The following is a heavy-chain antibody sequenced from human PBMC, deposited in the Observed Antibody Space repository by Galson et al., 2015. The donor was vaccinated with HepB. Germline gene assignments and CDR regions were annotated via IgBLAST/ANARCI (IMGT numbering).Heavy chain of an antibody. CDR3: ARSRIGYGGNMGLLDF. J-gene: IGHJ4*02. CDR1: GGALSNSY. Sequence: LSHTCPVSGGALSNSYWAWIRPPPWTGLPWIGQVSFRGSTTYNPSLKSRVTISLDTSKSHASLKVTSVAAADTAVYFCARSRIGYGGNMGLLDFWGQGALVTVSS. D-gene: IGHD4-23*01. CDR2: VSFRGST. V-gene: IGHV4-59*01.